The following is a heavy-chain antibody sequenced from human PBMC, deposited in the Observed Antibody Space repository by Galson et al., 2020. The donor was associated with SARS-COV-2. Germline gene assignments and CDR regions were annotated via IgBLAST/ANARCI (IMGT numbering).Heavy chain of an antibody. CDR3: ARGGSRPIMAFDYDYFYMDV. D-gene: IGHD3-10*01. V-gene: IGHV4-34*01. J-gene: IGHJ6*03. Sequence: SETLSLTCAVYGGSFNDYSWTWVRQPPGKGLEWIGEISHSGSTNYSPSLKSRVFMSVDTSKNQFTLKLRSVTAADSAVYYCARGGSRPIMAFDYDYFYMDVWGKGTTVTVSS. CDR1: GGSFNDYS. CDR2: ISHSGST.